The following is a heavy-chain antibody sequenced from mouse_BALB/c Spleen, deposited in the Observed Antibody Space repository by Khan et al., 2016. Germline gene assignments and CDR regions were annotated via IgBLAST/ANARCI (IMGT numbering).Heavy chain of an antibody. D-gene: IGHD1-2*01. Sequence: QIQLVQSGPGLVAPSQSLSITCTVSGFSLTSYGVHWVRQPPGKGLEWLGVIWAGGSTTYNSALMSRLSISKDNSKSNVSLKMNMLQTDDTAMYYCARDQSTTATEAMDYWGQGTSVTVSS. J-gene: IGHJ4*01. CDR1: GFSLTSYG. CDR3: ARDQSTTATEAMDY. CDR2: IWAGGST. V-gene: IGHV2-9*02.